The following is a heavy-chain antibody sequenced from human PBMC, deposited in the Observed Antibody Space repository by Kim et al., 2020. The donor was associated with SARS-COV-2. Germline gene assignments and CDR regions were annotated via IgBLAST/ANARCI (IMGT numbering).Heavy chain of an antibody. J-gene: IGHJ4*02. CDR2: ST. CDR3: AKNRRFSSSSPFDY. Sequence: STYYADSVEGRYTISRDNSKTTLYLQMNSLRAEDTAVYYCAKNRRFSSSSPFDYWGQGTLVTVSS. D-gene: IGHD6-6*01. V-gene: IGHV3-23*01.